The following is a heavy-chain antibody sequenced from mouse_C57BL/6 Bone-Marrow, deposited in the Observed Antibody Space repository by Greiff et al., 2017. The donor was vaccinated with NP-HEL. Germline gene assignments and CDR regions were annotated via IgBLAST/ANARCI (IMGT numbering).Heavy chain of an antibody. Sequence: VQLQQPGAELVKPGASVKLSCKASGYTFTSYWMHWVKQRPGQGLEWIGMIHPNSGSTNYNEKFKSKATLTVDKSSSTAYMQLSSLTSESSAVYYCAREVYYYGSSYAMDYWGQGTSVTVSS. CDR3: AREVYYYGSSYAMDY. CDR2: IHPNSGST. V-gene: IGHV1-64*01. D-gene: IGHD1-1*01. CDR1: GYTFTSYW. J-gene: IGHJ4*01.